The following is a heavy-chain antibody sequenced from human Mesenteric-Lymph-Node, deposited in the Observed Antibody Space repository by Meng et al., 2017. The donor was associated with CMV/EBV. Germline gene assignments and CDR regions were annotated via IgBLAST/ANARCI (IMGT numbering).Heavy chain of an antibody. CDR2: IYSGGSST. Sequence: GESLKISCAASGFSFSTYAMSWVRQAPGKGLEWVSVIYSGGSSTYYADSVKGRFTISRDNSKNTLYLQMNSLRAEDTAVYYCARGDFWSGYWGVWGQGTTVTVSS. V-gene: IGHV3-23*03. D-gene: IGHD3-3*01. CDR3: ARGDFWSGYWGV. J-gene: IGHJ6*02. CDR1: GFSFSTYA.